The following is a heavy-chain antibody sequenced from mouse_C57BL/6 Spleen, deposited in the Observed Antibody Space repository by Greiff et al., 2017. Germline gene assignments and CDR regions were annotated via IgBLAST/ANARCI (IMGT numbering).Heavy chain of an antibody. CDR1: GFTFSSYA. CDR3: TSERLFVTTVVAPFAY. Sequence: EVLGVESGEGLVKPGGSLKLSCAASGFTFSSYAMSWVRQAPEKRLEWVAYISSGGDTIYYADTVKGRFTISSDNARNTLYLQMSSLKSVATAMYYCTSERLFVTTVVAPFAYWGQGTLVTVSA. V-gene: IGHV5-9-1*02. J-gene: IGHJ3*01. CDR2: ISSGGDTI. D-gene: IGHD1-1*01.